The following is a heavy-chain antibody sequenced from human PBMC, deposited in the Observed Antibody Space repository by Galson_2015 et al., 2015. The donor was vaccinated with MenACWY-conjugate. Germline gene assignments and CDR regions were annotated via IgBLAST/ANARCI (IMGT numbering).Heavy chain of an antibody. D-gene: IGHD1-26*01. CDR1: GFTFSTYW. Sequence: SLRLSCAPSGFTFSTYWMPWVRQAPGKGLEWVSRIDPDGSTTDYAESMKGRFTISRDNAKNTLFLQIHSLRVEDTAVYYCATAGSYQFAYWVQGALVTVSS. J-gene: IGHJ4*02. CDR3: ATAGSYQFAY. V-gene: IGHV3-74*01. CDR2: IDPDGSTT.